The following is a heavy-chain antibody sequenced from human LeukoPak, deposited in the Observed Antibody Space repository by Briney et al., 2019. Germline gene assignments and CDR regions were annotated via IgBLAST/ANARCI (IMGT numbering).Heavy chain of an antibody. CDR3: TRLHLG. Sequence: GGSLRLSCAASGFTFSGSAMYWVRQASGKGLEWVGHIRSKTNSYATIYAASVKGRFTISRDDSKNTAYLQMNSLKTEDTAVYSCTRLHLGWGQGTLVTVSS. CDR1: GFTFSGSA. V-gene: IGHV3-73*01. J-gene: IGHJ4*02. CDR2: IRSKTNSYAT. D-gene: IGHD1-26*01.